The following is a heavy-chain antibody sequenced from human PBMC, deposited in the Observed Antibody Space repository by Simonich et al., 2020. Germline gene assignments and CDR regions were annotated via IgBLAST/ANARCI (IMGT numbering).Heavy chain of an antibody. J-gene: IGHJ3*02. Sequence: GGGLVQPGGSLRLSCAASGFTFSSYAMSWVRKAPGKGLECVPAISGSGGSTYYADSVEGRFTISRDNSKNTLYLQMNSLRAEDTAVYYCAKDLGERITMIVVVIDAFDIWGQGTMVTVSS. CDR1: GFTFSSYA. D-gene: IGHD3-22*01. CDR3: AKDLGERITMIVVVIDAFDI. CDR2: ISGSGGST. V-gene: IGHV3-23*01.